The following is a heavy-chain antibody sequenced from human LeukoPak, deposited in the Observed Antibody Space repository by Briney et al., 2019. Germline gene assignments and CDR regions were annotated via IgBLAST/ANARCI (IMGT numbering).Heavy chain of an antibody. D-gene: IGHD2-2*01. Sequence: SVKVSCKASGGTFSSYAISWVRQAPGQGLEWMGGIIPIFGTANYAPKFQGRVTITADESTSTAYMELSSLRSEDTAVYYCARVRTGYCSSTSCYFFDYWGQGTLVTVSS. CDR1: GGTFSSYA. J-gene: IGHJ4*02. V-gene: IGHV1-69*13. CDR3: ARVRTGYCSSTSCYFFDY. CDR2: IIPIFGTA.